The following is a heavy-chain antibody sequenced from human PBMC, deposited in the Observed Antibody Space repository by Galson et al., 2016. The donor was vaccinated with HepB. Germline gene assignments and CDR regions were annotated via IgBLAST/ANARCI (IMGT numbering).Heavy chain of an antibody. J-gene: IGHJ4*02. V-gene: IGHV4-30-2*01. CDR3: AREGGFGDPYYFDY. CDR2: IYDSGST. D-gene: IGHD4-17*01. Sequence: LSLTCAVSGGSISSGDNSWSWIRQLPGKGLEWIGYIYDSGSTFYNPSLRGRVTISVDRSNNQFSLKLTSVTAADTAVYYCAREGGFGDPYYFDYWGQGTLVTVSS. CDR1: GGSISSGDNS.